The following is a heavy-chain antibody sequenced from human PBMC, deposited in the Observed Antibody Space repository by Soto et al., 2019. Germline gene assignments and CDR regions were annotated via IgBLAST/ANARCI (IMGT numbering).Heavy chain of an antibody. D-gene: IGHD6-19*01. CDR2: IYHSGST. Sequence: PSETLSLTCAVSGESISSSNWWSWVRQPPGKGLEWIGEIYHSGSTNYNPSLKSRVTISVDKSKNQFSLKLSSVTAADTAVYYCARGLMSVAVAGTDWFASWGQGTLVTVSS. V-gene: IGHV4-4*02. J-gene: IGHJ5*01. CDR3: ARGLMSVAVAGTDWFAS. CDR1: GESISSSNW.